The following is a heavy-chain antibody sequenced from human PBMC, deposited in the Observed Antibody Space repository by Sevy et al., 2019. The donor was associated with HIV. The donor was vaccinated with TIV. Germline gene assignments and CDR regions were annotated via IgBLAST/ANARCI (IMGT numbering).Heavy chain of an antibody. CDR2: LSWNSGAL. CDR1: GFTFDEYA. V-gene: IGHV3-9*01. J-gene: IGHJ4*02. CDR3: VHDSDLLTGSSVFGI. D-gene: IGHD3-3*01. Sequence: GGSLRLSCAASGFTFDEYAMHWVRQVPGKGLEWVSGLSWNSGALGYADSVKGRFTISRDNAKSSLYLQMNSLRLEDTALYYCVHDSDLLTGSSVFGIWGQGTQVTVSS.